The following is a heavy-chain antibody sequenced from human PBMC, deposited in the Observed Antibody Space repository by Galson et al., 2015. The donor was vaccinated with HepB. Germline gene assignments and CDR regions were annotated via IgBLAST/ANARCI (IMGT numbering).Heavy chain of an antibody. D-gene: IGHD2-15*01. CDR1: GYSFTSYW. CDR2: IDPSDSYT. V-gene: IGHV5-10-1*01. CDR3: ARCPYESDGRSAIDY. J-gene: IGHJ4*02. Sequence: QSGAEVKKPGESLRISCKGSGYSFTSYWISWVRQMPGKGLEWMGRIDPSDSYTNYSPSFQGHVTISADKSISTAYLQWSSLKASDTAMYYCARCPYESDGRSAIDYWGQGTLVTVSS.